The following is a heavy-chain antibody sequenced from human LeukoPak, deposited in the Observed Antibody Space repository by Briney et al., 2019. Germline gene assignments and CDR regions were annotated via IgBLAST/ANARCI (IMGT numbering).Heavy chain of an antibody. CDR2: ISWNSGGI. D-gene: IGHD3-10*01. J-gene: IGHJ4*02. Sequence: PGGSLRLSCAASGFTLDDYAMHWVRQAPGKGLEWVSGISWNSGGIGYADSVKGRFTISRDNAKNSLYLQMNSLRAEDTALYYCAKDLFTMVRGVLKSWGQGTLVTVSS. CDR3: AKDLFTMVRGVLKS. V-gene: IGHV3-9*01. CDR1: GFTLDDYA.